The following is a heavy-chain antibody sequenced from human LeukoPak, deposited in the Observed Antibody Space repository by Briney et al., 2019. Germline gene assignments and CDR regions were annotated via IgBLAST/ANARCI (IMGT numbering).Heavy chain of an antibody. V-gene: IGHV1-2*02. J-gene: IGHJ4*02. CDR2: INPKSGGT. Sequence: GASVKVSCKASGYTFSGYYMHWGRQAPGQGLEWRGWINPKSGGTNEAQKFHDRVTMTRDTSIRTAYMEVSRLRSDDTAVYYCARSPDILTGENFDYWGQGTLVTVSS. CDR3: ARSPDILTGENFDY. D-gene: IGHD3-9*01. CDR1: GYTFSGYY.